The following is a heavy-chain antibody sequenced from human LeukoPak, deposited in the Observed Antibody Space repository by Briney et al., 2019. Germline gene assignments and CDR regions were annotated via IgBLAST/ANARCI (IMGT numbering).Heavy chain of an antibody. D-gene: IGHD3-22*01. J-gene: IGHJ4*02. CDR2: ISSSSSSI. CDR3: ARDRGYSSFDY. CDR1: GFTFSSYS. V-gene: IGHV3-48*01. Sequence: GGSLRLSCAGSGFTFSSYSMNWVRQAPGKGLEWVSYISSSSSSIFYADSVKGRFTISRDNAKKSVFLQMNSLRAEDTAVYYCARDRGYSSFDYWGQGTLVTVSS.